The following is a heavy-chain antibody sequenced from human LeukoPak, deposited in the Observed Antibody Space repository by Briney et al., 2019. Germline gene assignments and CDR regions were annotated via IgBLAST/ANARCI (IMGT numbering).Heavy chain of an antibody. CDR3: ARDPYSSGWYVPEYFQH. CDR2: ISSSSSYI. J-gene: IGHJ1*01. Sequence: PGGSLRLSCAASRFTFSSYSMNWVRQAPGKGLEWVSSISSSSSYIYYADSVKGRFTISRDNAKNSLYLQMNSLRAEDTAVYYCARDPYSSGWYVPEYFQHWGQGTLVTVSS. CDR1: RFTFSSYS. D-gene: IGHD6-19*01. V-gene: IGHV3-21*01.